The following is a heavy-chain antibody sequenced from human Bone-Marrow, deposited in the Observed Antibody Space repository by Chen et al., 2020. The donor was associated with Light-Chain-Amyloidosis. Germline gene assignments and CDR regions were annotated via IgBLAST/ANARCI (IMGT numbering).Heavy chain of an antibody. Sequence: EVQLEQSGPEVKKPGESLKICCKGSGYTFPNYWIGWVRQMPGKGLEWMGGIYPDDSDARYSPSFEGQVTISADKSITTAYLQWRSLKASDTAMYYCARRRDGYNFDYWGQGTLVTVSS. CDR3: ARRRDGYNFDY. J-gene: IGHJ4*02. D-gene: IGHD5-12*01. CDR2: IYPDDSDA. CDR1: GYTFPNYW. V-gene: IGHV5-51*01.